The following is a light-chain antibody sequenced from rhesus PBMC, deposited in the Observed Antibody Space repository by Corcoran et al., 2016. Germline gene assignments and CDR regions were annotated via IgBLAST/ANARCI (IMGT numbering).Light chain of an antibody. CDR3: QHGNSPPGT. CDR2: KAS. V-gene: IGKV1-21*01. J-gene: IGKJ1*01. CDR1: QGLGTW. Sequence: DIQMTQSPSSLSASVGERVTITCRASQGLGTWLAWYQVKPGKAPTLHIYKASSLQGGVPSRFSGSGSGTDFTLTISSLQPEDFATYYCQHGNSPPGTFGQGTKVEI.